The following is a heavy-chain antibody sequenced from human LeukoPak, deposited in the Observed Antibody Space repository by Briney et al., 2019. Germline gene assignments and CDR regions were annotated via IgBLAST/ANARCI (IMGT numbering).Heavy chain of an antibody. J-gene: IGHJ4*02. CDR1: GYTFTSYD. Sequence: GASVKVSCKVSGYTFTSYDINWVRQATGQGLEWMGWMNPNSGNTGYAQKFQGRVTMTRNTSISTAYMELSSLRSEDTAVYYCARGFPRKYCSGGSCYKYYFDYWGQGTLVTVSS. CDR3: ARGFPRKYCSGGSCYKYYFDY. V-gene: IGHV1-8*01. D-gene: IGHD2-15*01. CDR2: MNPNSGNT.